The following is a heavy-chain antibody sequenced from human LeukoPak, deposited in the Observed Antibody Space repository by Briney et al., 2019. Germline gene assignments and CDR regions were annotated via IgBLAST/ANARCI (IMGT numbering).Heavy chain of an antibody. Sequence: SETLSLTCTVSGDAMSSSNYYWAWIRQPPGKGLEWIGSIYYSGSTFYNPSLKGRITTYIDTPRSQFSLKLSSVTAADTAVYYCARDTGYCSGGSCLRKFDPWGQGTLVTVSS. V-gene: IGHV4-39*07. D-gene: IGHD2-15*01. CDR1: GDAMSSSNYY. J-gene: IGHJ5*02. CDR3: ARDTGYCSGGSCLRKFDP. CDR2: IYYSGST.